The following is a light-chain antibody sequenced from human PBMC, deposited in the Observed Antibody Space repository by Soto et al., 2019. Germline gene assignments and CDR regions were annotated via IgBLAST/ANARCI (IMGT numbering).Light chain of an antibody. J-gene: IGLJ1*01. CDR3: SSYTSSNTLYV. V-gene: IGLV2-14*01. Sequence: QPVLTQPASGSVSPAQATATFCTETSSDVGGYNYVSWYQQHPGKAPKLMIYDVNNRPSGVSDRFSGSKSGNTASLTISGLQAEDEADYFCSSYTSSNTLYVLGAGTKVTVL. CDR1: SSDVGGYNY. CDR2: DVN.